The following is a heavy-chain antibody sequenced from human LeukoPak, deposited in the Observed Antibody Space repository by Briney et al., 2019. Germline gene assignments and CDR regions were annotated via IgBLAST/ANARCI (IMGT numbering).Heavy chain of an antibody. V-gene: IGHV4-30-4*01. Sequence: PSETLSLICTVSGGSISSGDYFWSWSRQPPGKGLEWIGYIYYSGSSYYNPSLKSRLTLSVDTSKNQFSLKLSSVTAADTAVYYCARVTVGATGMNWYFDLWGRGTLVTVSS. CDR2: IYYSGSS. D-gene: IGHD1-26*01. J-gene: IGHJ2*01. CDR3: ARVTVGATGMNWYFDL. CDR1: GGSISSGDYF.